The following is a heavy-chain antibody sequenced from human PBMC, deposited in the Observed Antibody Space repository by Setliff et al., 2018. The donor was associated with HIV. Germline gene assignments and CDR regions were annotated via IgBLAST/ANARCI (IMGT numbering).Heavy chain of an antibody. CDR1: GQSISGYY. D-gene: IGHD2-21*01. J-gene: IGHJ4*02. Sequence: ETLSLTCAVYGQSISGYYWSWVRQTPGKGLEWVASVTPDGGDKYYANSMRGRFTISRDNGKNAVYLQMNSLTAEDTALYYCVRDLARVIAHWGQGTLVTVSS. V-gene: IGHV3-7*01. CDR2: VTPDGGDK. CDR3: VRDLARVIAH.